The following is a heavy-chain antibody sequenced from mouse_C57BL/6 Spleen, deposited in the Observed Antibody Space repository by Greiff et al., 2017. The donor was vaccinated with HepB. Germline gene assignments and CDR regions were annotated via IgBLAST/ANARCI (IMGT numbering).Heavy chain of an antibody. CDR2: IDPETGGT. CDR1: GYTFTDYE. D-gene: IGHD2-1*01. Sequence: VQLQQSGAELVRPGASVTLSCKASGYTFTDYEMHWVKQTPVHGLEWIGAIDPETGGTAYNQKFKGKAILTADKSSSTAYMELRSLTSEDSAVYYCTLYGNYAMDYWGQGTSVTVSS. CDR3: TLYGNYAMDY. J-gene: IGHJ4*01. V-gene: IGHV1-15*01.